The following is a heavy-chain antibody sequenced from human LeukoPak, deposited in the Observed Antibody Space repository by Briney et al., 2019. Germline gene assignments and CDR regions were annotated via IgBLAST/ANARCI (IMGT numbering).Heavy chain of an antibody. J-gene: IGHJ6*03. V-gene: IGHV7-4-1*02. D-gene: IGHD6-13*01. Sequence: GASVKVSCKASGYTFTSYAMNWVRQAPGQGLEWMGWINTNTGNPTYAQGFTGRFVFSLDTSVSTAYLQISSLKAEDTAVYYCARVQQRWLGDYYYYMDVWGQGTLVTVSS. CDR2: INTNTGNP. CDR3: ARVQQRWLGDYYYYMDV. CDR1: GYTFTSYA.